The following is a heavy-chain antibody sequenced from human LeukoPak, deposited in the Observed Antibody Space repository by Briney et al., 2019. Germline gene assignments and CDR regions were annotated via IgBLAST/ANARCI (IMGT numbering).Heavy chain of an antibody. CDR3: ASYLRYYDYWSGYNADYYLDS. J-gene: IGHJ4*02. D-gene: IGHD3-3*01. CDR1: GFIFRDYS. Sequence: GGSLRLSXAASGFIFRDYSMNWVRQAPGKGLEWVSSISSSSSYIYYADSVKGRFTISRDNAKNSLYLQMNSLRAEDTAVYYCASYLRYYDYWSGYNADYYLDSWGQGTLVTVSS. CDR2: ISSSSSYI. V-gene: IGHV3-21*01.